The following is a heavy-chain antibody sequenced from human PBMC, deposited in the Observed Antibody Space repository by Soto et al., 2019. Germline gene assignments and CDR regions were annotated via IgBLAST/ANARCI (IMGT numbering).Heavy chain of an antibody. V-gene: IGHV3-33*01. J-gene: IGHJ6*02. CDR2: IWYDGSNK. CDR3: ARDFWYYYYYGMDV. Sequence: GGSLRLSCAASGFTFSSYGMHWVRQAPGKGLEWVAVIWYDGSNKYYADSVKGRFTISRDNSKNTLYLQMNSLRAEDTAVYYCARDFWYYYYYGMDVWGQGTTVTVSS. CDR1: GFTFSSYG.